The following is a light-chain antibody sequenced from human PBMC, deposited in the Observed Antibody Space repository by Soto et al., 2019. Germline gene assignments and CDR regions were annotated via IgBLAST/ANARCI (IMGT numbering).Light chain of an antibody. CDR2: YDD. CDR1: SSNIGNNA. V-gene: IGLV1-36*01. J-gene: IGLJ3*02. Sequence: QPVLTQPPSVSEDPRQRVTISCSGSSSNIGNNAVTWYQQLPGKAPKLLIFYDDLLPSGVSDRFSGSKSGTSASLAISGLQSEDEADYYCASWDDSLNGPVFGGGTKVTVL. CDR3: ASWDDSLNGPV.